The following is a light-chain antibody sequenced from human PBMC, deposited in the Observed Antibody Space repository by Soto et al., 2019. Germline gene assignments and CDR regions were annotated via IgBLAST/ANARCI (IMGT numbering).Light chain of an antibody. V-gene: IGKV1-5*03. J-gene: IGKJ1*01. CDR2: KAS. CDR3: QQYNSYRRT. Sequence: DIQMTQSPSTLSASVGDRVTITCRASQSISSWLAWYQQKPGKAPKLLIYKASSLESGVPSRFSGSGSVTEFTLTISSLQPDDCATYYCQQYNSYRRTFGQGTKVEIK. CDR1: QSISSW.